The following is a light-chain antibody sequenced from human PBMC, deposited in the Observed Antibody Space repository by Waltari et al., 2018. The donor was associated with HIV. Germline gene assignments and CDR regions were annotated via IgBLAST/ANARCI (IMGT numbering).Light chain of an antibody. CDR3: CSYAGSYTFVV. V-gene: IGLV2-11*01. CDR1: SSDVGGYNY. Sequence: QSALTQPRSVSGSPGQSVTISCTGTSSDVGGYNYVSWYQQHPGKAPKLMIYDVSKRPAGVPDLFSGSKSGNTASLTISGLQAEDEADYYCCSYAGSYTFVVFGGVTKLTVL. CDR2: DVS. J-gene: IGLJ2*01.